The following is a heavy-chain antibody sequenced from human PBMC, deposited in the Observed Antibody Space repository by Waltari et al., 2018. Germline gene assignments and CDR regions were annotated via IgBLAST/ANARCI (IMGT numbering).Heavy chain of an antibody. CDR1: GGTFSSYA. CDR2: IIPIFGTA. J-gene: IGHJ4*02. V-gene: IGHV1-69*14. D-gene: IGHD3-22*01. CDR3: ARGRTYYYDSSGFQTYYFDY. Sequence: QVQLVQSGAEVKKPGSSVKVSCKASGGTFSSYAISWVRQAPGQGLEWMGGIIPIFGTANYAQKFQGRVTITADKSTSTAYMELSSLRSEDTAVYYCARGRTYYYDSSGFQTYYFDYWGQGTLVTVSS.